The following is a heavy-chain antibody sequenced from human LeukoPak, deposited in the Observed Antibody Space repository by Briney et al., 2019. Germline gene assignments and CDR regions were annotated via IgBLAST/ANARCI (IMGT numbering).Heavy chain of an antibody. Sequence: GESLKISCKGSGYSFPNYWIGWVRQMPGKGLEWMGIIYPGDSHTRYSPSFQDQVTISVDKSISTAYPQWSSLKASDTAMYYCARGPYAYTSSATLGSYNWFDPWGQVILVTVSS. CDR1: GYSFPNYW. CDR3: ARGPYAYTSSATLGSYNWFDP. CDR2: IYPGDSHT. V-gene: IGHV5-51*01. J-gene: IGHJ5*02. D-gene: IGHD2-2*02.